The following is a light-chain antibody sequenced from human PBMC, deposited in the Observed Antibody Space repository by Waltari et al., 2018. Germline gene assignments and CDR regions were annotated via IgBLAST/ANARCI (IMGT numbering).Light chain of an antibody. CDR1: SLRRYY. CDR3: LSRDSSSTRV. J-gene: IGLJ3*02. CDR2: GNG. Sequence: SSELTQDPAVSVALGQTVRITCQGDSLRRYYASWDQQRPGQAPFLVLYGNGNRPSGIPDRFSGSTSGNTASLTITRAQAEDAGVYYCLSRDSSSTRVFGGGTTLTV. V-gene: IGLV3-19*01.